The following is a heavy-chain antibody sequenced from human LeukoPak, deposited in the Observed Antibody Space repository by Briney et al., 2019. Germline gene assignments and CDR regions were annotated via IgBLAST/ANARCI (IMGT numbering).Heavy chain of an antibody. CDR1: GFTFSSYT. CDR2: TSYDGSNK. V-gene: IGHV3-30-3*01. CDR3: AGDSVTTGYFFDY. D-gene: IGHD4-17*01. Sequence: RFSCAAAGFTFSSYTIHWGRQXPGKGVEWGGVTSYDGSNKYYADSVKGRFTISRENTKNTLYLQMNSLRAEDTAVYYCAGDSVTTGYFFDYWGQGTLVTVSS. J-gene: IGHJ4*02.